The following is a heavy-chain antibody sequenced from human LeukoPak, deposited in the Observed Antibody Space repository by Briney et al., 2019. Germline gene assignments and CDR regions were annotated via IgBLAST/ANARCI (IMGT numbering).Heavy chain of an antibody. Sequence: KPSETLSLTCTVSGGSISSSSYYWGWIRQPPGKGLEWIGSIYYSGSTYYNPSLKSRVTISVDTSKNQFSLKLSSVTAADTAVYYCARLEQQLVDRWGQGTLVTVSS. CDR2: IYYSGST. V-gene: IGHV4-39*01. CDR3: ARLEQQLVDR. J-gene: IGHJ4*02. CDR1: GGSISSSSYY. D-gene: IGHD6-13*01.